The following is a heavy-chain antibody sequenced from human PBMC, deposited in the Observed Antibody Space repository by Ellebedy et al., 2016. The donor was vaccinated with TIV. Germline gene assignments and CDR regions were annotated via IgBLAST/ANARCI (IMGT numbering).Heavy chain of an antibody. CDR3: ARRGLKSIAPAGGGLGHFYYMDV. CDR1: GGSISSYY. V-gene: IGHV4-59*08. Sequence: MPGGSLRLSCTVSGGSISSYYWSWVRQPPGKGLEWIGYIYYSGTTSYNPSLKSRVTMSVDMSKNQFSLKLSPVTAADTAVYYCARRGLKSIAPAGGGLGHFYYMDVWGKGTTVTVSS. D-gene: IGHD6-13*01. J-gene: IGHJ6*03. CDR2: IYYSGTT.